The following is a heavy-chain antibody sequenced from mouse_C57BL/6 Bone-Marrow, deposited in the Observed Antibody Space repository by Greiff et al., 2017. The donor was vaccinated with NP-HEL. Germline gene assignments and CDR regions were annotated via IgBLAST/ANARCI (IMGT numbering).Heavy chain of an antibody. Sequence: VPGVASGPGLLQPSQSLSLTCTVSGFSLTSSGVPWVRQSPGKGLEWLGVIWSGGSPDYNAAFISRLSIRKDNSKSQVFFKMNSLQADDTAIYYCARKGGYDYDWFAYWGQGTLVTVSA. CDR1: GFSLTSSG. CDR3: ARKGGYDYDWFAY. CDR2: IWSGGSP. D-gene: IGHD2-4*01. V-gene: IGHV2-2*01. J-gene: IGHJ3*01.